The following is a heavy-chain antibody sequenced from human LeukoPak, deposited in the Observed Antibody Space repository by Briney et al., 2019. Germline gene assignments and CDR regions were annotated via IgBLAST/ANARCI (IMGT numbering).Heavy chain of an antibody. D-gene: IGHD6-6*01. CDR3: AREQYSSSSYQSYPDY. CDR2: ITPIFGIA. CDR1: GGTFSSYA. V-gene: IGHV1-69*04. J-gene: IGHJ4*02. Sequence: ASVKVSCKASGGTFSSYAISWVRQAPGQGLEWMGRITPIFGIANYAQKLQGRVTITADKSTSTAYMELSSLRSEDTAVYYCAREQYSSSSYQSYPDYWGQGTLVTVSS.